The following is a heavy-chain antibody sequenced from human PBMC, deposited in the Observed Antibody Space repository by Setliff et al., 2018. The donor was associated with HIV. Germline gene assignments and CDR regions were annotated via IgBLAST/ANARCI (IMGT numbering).Heavy chain of an antibody. D-gene: IGHD2-21*02. CDR2: IHASGKT. V-gene: IGHV4-4*09. J-gene: IGHJ4*01. Sequence: LSLTCTVSGDTDFYWNWIRQPPGKGLEWIEYIHASGKTNYNPSLKSRVTISLDTSKMQFSLHLTSVTAADTAVYYCATLDPSGGNFLAYWGHGTLVTVSS. CDR1: GDTDFY. CDR3: ATLDPSGGNFLAY.